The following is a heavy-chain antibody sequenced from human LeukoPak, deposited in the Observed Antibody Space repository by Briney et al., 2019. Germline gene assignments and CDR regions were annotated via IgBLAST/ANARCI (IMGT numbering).Heavy chain of an antibody. CDR2: ISTSGRT. D-gene: IGHD3-9*01. Sequence: SETLSFTCTVSGVSITSYKWSWLRQSPGKGLEWLGFISTSGRTDYNPSLTSRVSMSVDTSKSQVSLRLSSVTAEDTAVYYCATSYDNKIVPYDCWGQGILVTVSS. J-gene: IGHJ4*02. V-gene: IGHV4-4*09. CDR1: GVSITSYK. CDR3: ATSYDNKIVPYDC.